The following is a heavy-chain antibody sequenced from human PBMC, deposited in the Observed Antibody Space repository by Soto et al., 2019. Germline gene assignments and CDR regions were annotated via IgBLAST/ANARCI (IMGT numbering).Heavy chain of an antibody. Sequence: SSETLSLTCAVYGGSFSGYYWSWIRQPPGKGLEWIGEINHSGSTNYNPSLKSRVTISVDTSKNQFSLKLSSVTAADTAVYYCARHSGYSYGYPNWFDPWGQGILVTVSS. CDR1: GGSFSGYY. V-gene: IGHV4-34*01. CDR2: INHSGST. D-gene: IGHD5-18*01. CDR3: ARHSGYSYGYPNWFDP. J-gene: IGHJ5*02.